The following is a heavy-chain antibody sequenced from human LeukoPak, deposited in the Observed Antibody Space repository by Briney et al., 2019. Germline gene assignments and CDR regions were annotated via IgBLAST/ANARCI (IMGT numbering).Heavy chain of an antibody. CDR3: AGRLAY. CDR1: GFTFSSYG. V-gene: IGHV3-48*03. Sequence: GGSLRLSCAASGFTFSSYGMHWFRQAPGKGLEWVSYITGDSSITYYAESVRGRFTIFRDNTKNSLFLQMNSLGVEDTALYYCAGRLAYWGQGIMVTVSS. J-gene: IGHJ1*01. CDR2: ITGDSSIT.